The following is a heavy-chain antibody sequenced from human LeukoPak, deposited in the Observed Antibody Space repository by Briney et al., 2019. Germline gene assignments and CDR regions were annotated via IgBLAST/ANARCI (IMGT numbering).Heavy chain of an antibody. J-gene: IGHJ4*01. Sequence: QTGGSLRLSCAASGSTFSKYWMSWLRQAPGKGPEWVAQMKGDGSEEYYVGSVKGRFTISRDNAKNSLFMQMNSLRAEDRAVYFCARDVNGGYFDYWGRGTVVTVSS. CDR2: MKGDGSEE. V-gene: IGHV3-7*01. D-gene: IGHD3-10*01. CDR3: ARDVNGGYFDY. CDR1: GSTFSKYW.